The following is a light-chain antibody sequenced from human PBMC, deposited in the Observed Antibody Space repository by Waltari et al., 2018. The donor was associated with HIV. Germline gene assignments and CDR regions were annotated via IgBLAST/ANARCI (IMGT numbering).Light chain of an antibody. CDR1: DRHILGSSY. V-gene: IGLV2-14*01. Sequence: QSAVTQPASVSGSLGQSITISCTRADRHILGSSYFSWYQHHPDRAPRLLIFDANSRPSGVSFRFSGSKSGDTAFLTISGLQVEDEADYYCASYIIGHAFVFGGGTKVTVL. CDR3: ASYIIGHAFV. CDR2: DAN. J-gene: IGLJ2*01.